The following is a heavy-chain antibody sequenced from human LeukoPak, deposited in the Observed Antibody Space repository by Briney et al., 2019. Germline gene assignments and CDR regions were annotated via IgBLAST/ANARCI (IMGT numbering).Heavy chain of an antibody. D-gene: IGHD4-17*01. CDR3: TRETGSAVGSTDFDY. V-gene: IGHV3-23*01. CDR2: IVGGGDNT. Sequence: GGSLRLSCAASGFSFSTYAMNWVRQAPGKGLEWVSGIVGGGDNTYYADSVKGRFTISRDNSKNTLYLQMNSLRAEDTAVYYCTRETGSAVGSTDFDYWGQGTLVTVSS. J-gene: IGHJ4*02. CDR1: GFSFSTYA.